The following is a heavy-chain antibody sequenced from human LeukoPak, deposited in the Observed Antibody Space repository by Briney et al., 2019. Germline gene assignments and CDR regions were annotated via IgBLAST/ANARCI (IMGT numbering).Heavy chain of an antibody. J-gene: IGHJ3*02. CDR3: ARLRRGFDISGYYAFDI. CDR1: GGSISSYY. Sequence: PLETLSLTCTVSGGSISSYYWSWIRQPPGKGLEWIGYIYYSGSTNYNPSLRSRVTISVDTSKNQFSLKLTSVTAADTAVYYCARLRRGFDISGYYAFDIWGQGTMVTVSS. CDR2: IYYSGST. D-gene: IGHD3-22*01. V-gene: IGHV4-59*01.